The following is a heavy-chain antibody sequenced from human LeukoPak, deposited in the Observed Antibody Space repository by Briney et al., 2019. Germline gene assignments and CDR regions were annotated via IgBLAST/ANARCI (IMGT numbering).Heavy chain of an antibody. CDR2: IYYSGST. CDR1: GGSISSSSYY. D-gene: IGHD4-17*01. CDR3: ARTGSTVTMLYPFDH. V-gene: IGHV4-39*07. Sequence: PSETLSLTCTVSGGSISSSSYYWGWIRQPPGKGLEWIGSIYYSGSTYYNPSLKSRVTISVDTSKNQFSLKLSSVTAADTAVYYCARTGSTVTMLYPFDHWGQGTLVTVSS. J-gene: IGHJ4*02.